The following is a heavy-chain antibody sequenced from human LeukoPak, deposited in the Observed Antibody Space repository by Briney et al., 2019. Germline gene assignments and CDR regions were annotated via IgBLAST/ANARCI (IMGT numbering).Heavy chain of an antibody. V-gene: IGHV3-30-3*01. CDR3: ARDGYKDFDY. J-gene: IGHJ4*02. CDR2: ISYDGSNK. D-gene: IGHD5-24*01. CDR1: GFSFSDYA. Sequence: GGSLRLSCAASGFSFSDYAMHWVRQAPGKGLEWVAIISYDGSNKEYADSVKGRFTISRDNSKKTLYLQMNSLRDEDTAVYYCARDGYKDFDYWGQGTLVTVSS.